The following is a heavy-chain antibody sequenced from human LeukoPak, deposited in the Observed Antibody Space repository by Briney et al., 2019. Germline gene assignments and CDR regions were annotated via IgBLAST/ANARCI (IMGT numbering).Heavy chain of an antibody. J-gene: IGHJ5*02. D-gene: IGHD4-17*01. CDR2: IGGIGAST. V-gene: IGHV3-23*01. CDR1: GFTFSSHA. CDR3: AKAAYGDYVNWFDP. Sequence: GGSLRLSCAASGFTFSSHAMNWVRQAPRKGLEWVSSIGGIGASTYYADSVKGRFTISRDNSRNTLYLQMNTLRAEDTALYYCAKAAYGDYVNWFDPWGQGILVIVSS.